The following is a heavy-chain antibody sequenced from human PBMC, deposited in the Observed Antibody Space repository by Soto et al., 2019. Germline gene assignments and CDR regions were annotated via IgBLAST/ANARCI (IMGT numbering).Heavy chain of an antibody. J-gene: IGHJ4*02. CDR1: GFTFSSSS. V-gene: IGHV3-48*02. Sequence: EVQLVESGGGLVQPGGSLRLSCAASGFTFSSSSMNWVRQAPGKGLEWVSYISSSSSTIYYADSVKGRFTISRDNAKKSRYLQMNRLRDEDKAVYYFAMRLGIANEYWGQGPLVTVA. CDR2: ISSSSSTI. CDR3: AMRLGIANEY. D-gene: IGHD6-13*01.